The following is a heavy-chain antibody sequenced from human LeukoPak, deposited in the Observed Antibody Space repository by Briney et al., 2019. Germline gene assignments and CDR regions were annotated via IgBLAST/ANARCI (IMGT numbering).Heavy chain of an antibody. J-gene: IGHJ4*02. Sequence: GGSLRLSCAASGFTFSSYEMNWVSQAPGKGLEWVSYISSSGSTIYYTDSVKGRFTISRDNAKNSLYLQMNSLRAEDTAVYYCAREGNDYFDYWGQGTLVTVSS. V-gene: IGHV3-48*03. CDR3: AREGNDYFDY. D-gene: IGHD2-8*01. CDR2: ISSSGSTI. CDR1: GFTFSSYE.